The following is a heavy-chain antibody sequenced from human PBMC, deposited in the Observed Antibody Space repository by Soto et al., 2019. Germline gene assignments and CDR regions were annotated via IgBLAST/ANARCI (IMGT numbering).Heavy chain of an antibody. CDR2: IYYRGST. CDR3: ARAPGIAAAGNWFDP. CDR1: GGSISSGGYY. D-gene: IGHD6-13*01. V-gene: IGHV4-31*03. Sequence: PSETLSLTCTVSGGSISSGGYYWSWIRQHPGKGLEWIGYIYYRGSTYYNPSLKSRVTISVDTSKNQFSLKLGSVTAADTAVYYCARAPGIAAAGNWFDPWGQGTLVTVSS. J-gene: IGHJ5*02.